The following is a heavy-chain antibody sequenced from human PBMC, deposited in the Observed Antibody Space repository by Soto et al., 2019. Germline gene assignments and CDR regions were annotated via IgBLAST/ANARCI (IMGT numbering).Heavy chain of an antibody. V-gene: IGHV4-31*03. CDR3: ARAPQLLFYYYDYMDV. Sequence: QVQLQESGPGLAKPSQTLSLTCTVSGGSISSGDNYWSWIRQHPGKGLEWIAFIYYSGSTYYNPSLKSRVTISVDTSKNQFSLKLSSVTAADTAVYYCARAPQLLFYYYDYMDVWGKGTTVTVSS. D-gene: IGHD2-2*01. CDR1: GGSISSGDNY. CDR2: IYYSGST. J-gene: IGHJ6*03.